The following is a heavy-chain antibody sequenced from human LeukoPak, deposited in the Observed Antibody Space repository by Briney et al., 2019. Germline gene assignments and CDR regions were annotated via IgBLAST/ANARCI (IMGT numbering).Heavy chain of an antibody. CDR2: INPSGGST. Sequence: ASVKVSCKASGYTFTNYYVHWVRQAPGQGLEWMGVINPSGGSTNYAQKFQGRVTMTRDTSTSAVYMELSSLRSEDTAVYYCARDSTVTTFRGCVDPWGQGTLVTVSS. CDR3: ARDSTVTTFRGCVDP. D-gene: IGHD4-17*01. CDR1: GYTFTNYY. J-gene: IGHJ5*02. V-gene: IGHV1-46*01.